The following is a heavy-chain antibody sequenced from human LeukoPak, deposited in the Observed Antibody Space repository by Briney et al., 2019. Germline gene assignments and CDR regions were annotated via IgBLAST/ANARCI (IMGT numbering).Heavy chain of an antibody. CDR1: GFTFSSYA. CDR2: ISGSGGST. V-gene: IGHV3-23*01. CDR3: AKDFNYYDSSGNPSPFDY. J-gene: IGHJ4*02. Sequence: GGSLRLSCAASGFTFSSYAMSWVRQAPGKGLEWVSAISGSGGSTYYADSVKGRFTISRDNSKSTLYLQMNSLRAEDTAVYYCAKDFNYYDSSGNPSPFDYWGQGTLVTVSS. D-gene: IGHD3-22*01.